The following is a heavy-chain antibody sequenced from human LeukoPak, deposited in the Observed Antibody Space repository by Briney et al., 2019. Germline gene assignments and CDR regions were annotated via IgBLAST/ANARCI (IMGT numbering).Heavy chain of an antibody. CDR2: ISYDGSNK. J-gene: IGHJ4*02. D-gene: IGHD6-6*01. V-gene: IGHV3-30*04. CDR1: GFTFSSYV. CDR3: ASLYSSSSKFDY. Sequence: GRSLRLSCAASGFTFSSYVMHWVRQAPGKGLEWVAVISYDGSNKYYADSVKGRFTISRDNSKNTLYLQMNSLRAEDTAVYYCASLYSSSSKFDYWGQGTLVTVSS.